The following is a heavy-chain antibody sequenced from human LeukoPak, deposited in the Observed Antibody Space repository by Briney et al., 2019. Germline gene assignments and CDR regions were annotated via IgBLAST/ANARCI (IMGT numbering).Heavy chain of an antibody. CDR2: IWYDGSNK. D-gene: IGHD3-22*01. Sequence: GGSLRLSCAASGFTFSSYGMHWVRQAPGKGLEWVAVIWYDGSNKYYADSVKGRFTISRDNSKNTLYLQMNSLRAEDTAVYYCARGRRFSSGPPPYFDYWGQGTLVTVSS. CDR3: ARGRRFSSGPPPYFDY. CDR1: GFTFSSYG. V-gene: IGHV3-33*01. J-gene: IGHJ4*02.